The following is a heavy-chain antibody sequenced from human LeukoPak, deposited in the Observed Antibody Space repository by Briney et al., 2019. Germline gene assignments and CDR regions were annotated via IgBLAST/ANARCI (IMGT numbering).Heavy chain of an antibody. CDR2: ISGSGGTT. CDR1: GFTFSNYA. D-gene: IGHD5-24*01. Sequence: SGGSLRLSCGASGFTFSNYAMNWVRQAPGKGLEWVSGISGSGGTTYYADSVKGRFTISRDNSKNTLYVQMNSLRVEDTAVYYCAKDRRATISTSNWFDPWGQGTLVTVSS. J-gene: IGHJ5*02. V-gene: IGHV3-23*01. CDR3: AKDRRATISTSNWFDP.